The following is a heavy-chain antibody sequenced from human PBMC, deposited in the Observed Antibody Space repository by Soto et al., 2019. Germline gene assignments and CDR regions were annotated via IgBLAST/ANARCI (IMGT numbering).Heavy chain of an antibody. V-gene: IGHV1-18*01. D-gene: IGHD6-13*01. CDR3: ARDGNGRQLALFIDY. J-gene: IGHJ4*02. Sequence: QVQLVQSGAEVKKPGASVKVSCKASGYTFTSYGISWVRQAPGQGLEWMGWISAYNDNTNYAQKLQGRVTMTTDTSTSAAYMELRSLRSDDTAVYYCARDGNGRQLALFIDYWGQGTLVTVSS. CDR2: ISAYNDNT. CDR1: GYTFTSYG.